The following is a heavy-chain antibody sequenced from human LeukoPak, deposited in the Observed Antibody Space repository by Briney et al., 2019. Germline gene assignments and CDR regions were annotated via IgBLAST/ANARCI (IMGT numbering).Heavy chain of an antibody. CDR2: VYPGDSDT. Sequence: GESLKISCKGSGYSFTTYWIGWVRQMPGKGLEWMGMVYPGDSDTRYSPSFQGLVTISADTSITTAYLQLSSLKASDTAMYYCARHIGLTTRYFDYWGQGTLVTVSS. J-gene: IGHJ4*02. V-gene: IGHV5-51*01. CDR3: ARHIGLTTRYFDY. CDR1: GYSFTTYW. D-gene: IGHD4/OR15-4a*01.